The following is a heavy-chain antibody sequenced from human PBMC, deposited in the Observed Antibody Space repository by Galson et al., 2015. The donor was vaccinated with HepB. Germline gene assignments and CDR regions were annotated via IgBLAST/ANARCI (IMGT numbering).Heavy chain of an antibody. D-gene: IGHD6-19*01. CDR1: GFTFSSYA. Sequence: SLRLSCAASGFTFSSYAMNWVRQAPGKGLEWVALISYDGSTKYYAEPVKGRFTISRDNSKNTLFLQMNGLRADDTAVYYCARAPIGVAGTDFDYWGQGTPVTVSS. V-gene: IGHV3-30-3*01. J-gene: IGHJ4*02. CDR3: ARAPIGVAGTDFDY. CDR2: ISYDGSTK.